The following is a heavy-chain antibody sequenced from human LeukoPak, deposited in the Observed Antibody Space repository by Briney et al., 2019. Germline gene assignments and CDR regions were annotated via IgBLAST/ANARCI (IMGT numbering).Heavy chain of an antibody. V-gene: IGHV3-15*01. J-gene: IGHJ3*02. CDR2: IKSKTDGGTT. CDR1: GFTFSNAW. CDR3: TTDSRLLWDPLDAFDI. Sequence: GGSLRLSCAASGFTFSNAWMSWVRQAPGKGLEWVGRIKSKTDGGTTDYAAPVKGRFTISRDDSKNTLYLQMNSLKTEDTAVYYCTTDSRLLWDPLDAFDIWGQGTMVTVSS. D-gene: IGHD3-10*01.